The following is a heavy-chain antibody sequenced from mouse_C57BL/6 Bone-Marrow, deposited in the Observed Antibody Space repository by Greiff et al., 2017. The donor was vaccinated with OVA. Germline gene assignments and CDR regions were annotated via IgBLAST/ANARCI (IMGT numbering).Heavy chain of an antibody. V-gene: IGHV5-17*01. Sequence: EVKLVESGGGLVKPGGSLKLSCAASGFTFSDYGMHWVRQAPEKGLAWVAYISSGSSTIYYADTVKGRFTISRDNAKNTQFLQMTSLRSEDTAMYYCARGLGVPFDYWGQGTTLTVSS. J-gene: IGHJ2*01. CDR3: ARGLGVPFDY. D-gene: IGHD3-2*02. CDR2: ISSGSSTI. CDR1: GFTFSDYG.